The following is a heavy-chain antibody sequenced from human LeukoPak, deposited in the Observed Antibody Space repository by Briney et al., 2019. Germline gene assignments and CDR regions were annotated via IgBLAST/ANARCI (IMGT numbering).Heavy chain of an antibody. J-gene: IGHJ5*02. CDR2: IRYDGSNK. CDR3: AKDRASKAAAGTWFDL. D-gene: IGHD6-13*01. Sequence: TGGSLRLSCAASGFTFSSYGMHWVRQAPGKGLECVAFIRYDGSNKYYADSVKGRFTISRDNSKNTLYLQMNSLRAEDTAVYYCAKDRASKAAAGTWFDLWGQGTLVTVSS. CDR1: GFTFSSYG. V-gene: IGHV3-30*02.